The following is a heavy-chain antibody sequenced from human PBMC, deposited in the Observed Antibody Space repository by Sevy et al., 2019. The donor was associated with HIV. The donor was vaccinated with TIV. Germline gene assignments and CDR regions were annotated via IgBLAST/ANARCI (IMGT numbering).Heavy chain of an antibody. V-gene: IGHV5-51*01. J-gene: IGHJ6*02. Sequence: GKSLKISCKGSGYSFSNYWIGWMRQMPGKGLELMGIIYPGDSDTRYSPSFQGQVTISVDKSSSTAYLQWSRLRASDTAMYYCARFGSYRLAYYGMDVWGQGTTVTVSS. CDR2: IYPGDSDT. CDR3: ARFGSYRLAYYGMDV. CDR1: GYSFSNYW. D-gene: IGHD3-9*01.